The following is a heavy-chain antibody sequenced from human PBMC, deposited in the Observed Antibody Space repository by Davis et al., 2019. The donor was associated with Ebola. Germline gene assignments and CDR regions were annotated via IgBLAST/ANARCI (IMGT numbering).Heavy chain of an antibody. CDR1: GGSISSYY. V-gene: IGHV4-59*01. CDR3: ARGGGSYSYRY. D-gene: IGHD1-26*01. CDR2: IYYSGST. Sequence: MPSETLSLTCTVSGGSISSYYWSWIRQPPGKGLEWIGYIYYSGSTNYNPSLKSRVTISVDTSKNQFSLKLSSVTAADTAVYYCARGGGSYSYRYWGQGTLVTVSS. J-gene: IGHJ4*02.